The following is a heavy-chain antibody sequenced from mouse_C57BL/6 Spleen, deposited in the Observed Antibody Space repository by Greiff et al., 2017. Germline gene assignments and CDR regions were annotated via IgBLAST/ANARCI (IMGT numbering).Heavy chain of an antibody. CDR3: AREITTVVEGGFAY. J-gene: IGHJ3*01. V-gene: IGHV1-26*01. CDR1: GYTFTDYY. Sequence: EVQLQQSGPELVKPGASVKISCKASGYTFTDYYMNWVKQSHGKSLEWIGDINPNNGGTSYNQKFKGKATLTVDKSSSTAYMKLRSLTSEDSAVYYCAREITTVVEGGFAYWGQGTLVTVSA. D-gene: IGHD1-1*01. CDR2: INPNNGGT.